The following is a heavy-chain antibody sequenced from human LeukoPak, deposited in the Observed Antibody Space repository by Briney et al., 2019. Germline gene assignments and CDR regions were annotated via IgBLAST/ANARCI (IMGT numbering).Heavy chain of an antibody. V-gene: IGHV4-59*01. Sequence: PSETLSLTCTVSGGSISNYYWSWTRQPPGKALEWIGCIDYSGSTNYNPSLKSRVTISVDTSKNQFSLKLSSVTAADTAVYYCARARAGDYRPPWFDPWGQGTLVTVSS. CDR2: IDYSGST. CDR3: ARARAGDYRPPWFDP. J-gene: IGHJ5*02. D-gene: IGHD4-17*01. CDR1: GGSISNYY.